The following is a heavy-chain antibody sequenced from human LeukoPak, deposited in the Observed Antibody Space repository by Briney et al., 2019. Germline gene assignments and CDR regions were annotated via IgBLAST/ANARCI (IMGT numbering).Heavy chain of an antibody. Sequence: ASVKVSCKASGYTFTGYYMHWVRQAPGQGLEWVGWINPNSGGTNYAQKFQGRVTMTRDTSISTPYMELSRLRSDDTAVYYCARSEVGATSDYWGQRTLVTVSS. CDR3: ARSEVGATSDY. J-gene: IGHJ4*02. CDR2: INPNSGGT. CDR1: GYTFTGYY. V-gene: IGHV1-2*02. D-gene: IGHD1-26*01.